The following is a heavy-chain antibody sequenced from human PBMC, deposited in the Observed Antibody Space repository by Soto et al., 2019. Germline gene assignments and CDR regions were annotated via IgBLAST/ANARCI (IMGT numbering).Heavy chain of an antibody. CDR3: ARLLAGLGSSSPNSRHYGMDV. V-gene: IGHV1-18*01. CDR2: ISAYNGNT. D-gene: IGHD3-10*01. J-gene: IGHJ6*02. CDR1: GYTFTSYG. Sequence: GASVKVSCKASGYTFTSYGISWVRQAPGQGLEWMGWISAYNGNTNYAQKLQGRVTMTTDTSTSTAHMELRSLRSDDTAVYYCARLLAGLGSSSPNSRHYGMDVWGPGTTVTLSS.